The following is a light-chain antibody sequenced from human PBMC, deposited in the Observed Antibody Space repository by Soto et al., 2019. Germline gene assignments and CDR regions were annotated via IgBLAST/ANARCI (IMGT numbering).Light chain of an antibody. Sequence: QSALTQPRSVSGSPGQSVTISCTGTSSDVGGSNLVSWYQQHAGKAPKLVIYDVSKRPSGVPDRFSGSKSGNTASLTISGLQVEDEADYYCCSYAGNSLWVFVGGTKLTVL. J-gene: IGLJ3*02. CDR3: CSYAGNSLWV. CDR1: SSDVGGSNL. V-gene: IGLV2-11*01. CDR2: DVS.